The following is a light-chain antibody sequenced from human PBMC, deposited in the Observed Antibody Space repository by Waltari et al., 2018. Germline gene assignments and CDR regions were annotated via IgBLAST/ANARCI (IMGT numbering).Light chain of an antibody. CDR1: QTMNKW. CDR3: QQYNTYPYT. CDR2: YAS. V-gene: IGKV1-5*01. Sequence: LPAYSGDKVTITCRASQTMNKWLAWYQQKPGKAPSLLIFYASSLQSGVPFRFSGSGYGTEFTLTISSLQPDDYATYYCQQYNTYPYTFGQGTKLEIK. J-gene: IGKJ2*01.